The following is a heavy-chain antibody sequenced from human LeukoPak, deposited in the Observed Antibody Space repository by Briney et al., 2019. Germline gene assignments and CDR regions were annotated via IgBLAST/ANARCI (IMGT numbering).Heavy chain of an antibody. CDR2: INHSGST. CDR1: GGSFSGYY. J-gene: IGHJ4*02. V-gene: IGHV4-34*01. CDR3: ARAVAGTLMIINY. D-gene: IGHD6-19*01. Sequence: PSETLSLTCAVYGGSFSGYYWSLIRQPPGKGLEWIGEINHSGSTNYNPSLKSRVTISVDTSKNQFSLKLSSVTAADTAVYYCARAVAGTLMIINYWGQGTLVTVSS.